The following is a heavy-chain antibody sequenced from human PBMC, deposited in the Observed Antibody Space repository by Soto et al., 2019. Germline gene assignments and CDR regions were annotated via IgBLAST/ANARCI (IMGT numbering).Heavy chain of an antibody. V-gene: IGHV1-46*01. CDR1: GYTFTSYY. J-gene: IGHJ4*02. Sequence: QVQLVQSGAEVKKPGASVKVSCRASGYTFTSYYMHWVRQAPGQGLAWMGIINPSGGSTTYAQKLQGRVTMTRDTSTSTVYMELSSLRSDDTAVYYCAGVGGYSYGGVDYWGQGTLVTVSS. CDR3: AGVGGYSYGGVDY. D-gene: IGHD5-18*01. CDR2: INPSGGST.